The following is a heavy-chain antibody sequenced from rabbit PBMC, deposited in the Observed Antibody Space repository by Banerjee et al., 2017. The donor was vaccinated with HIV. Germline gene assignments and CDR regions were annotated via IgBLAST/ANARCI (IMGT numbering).Heavy chain of an antibody. CDR3: ARTFYYTYGYAAYGDPAGAYYFKL. CDR1: GFTISSSWD. Sequence: QEQLKESGGGLVQPGGSLKLSCKASGFTISSSWDMCWVRQAPGKGLEWIACIYGGSSGVTHYASWAKGRFTISKTSSTTVTLEMTSLTAADTATYFCARTFYYTYGYAAYGDPAGAYYFKLWGQGTLVTVS. J-gene: IGHJ4*01. D-gene: IGHD6-1*01. V-gene: IGHV1S45*01. CDR2: IYGGSSGVT.